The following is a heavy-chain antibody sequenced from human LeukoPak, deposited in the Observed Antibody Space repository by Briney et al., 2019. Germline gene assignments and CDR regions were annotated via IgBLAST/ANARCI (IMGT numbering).Heavy chain of an antibody. D-gene: IGHD2-21*02. CDR3: TTRVVTTNDY. CDR1: GFTISNAW. Sequence: GGSLRLSCAASGFTISNAWMNWVRQAPGKGLEWVGRITAKGDGETADCAAPMKGRCTISRYDSKSTLYLQMDSLKTEDTAVYYCTTRVVTTNDYWGQGALVTVSS. CDR2: ITAKGDGETA. V-gene: IGHV3-15*01. J-gene: IGHJ4*02.